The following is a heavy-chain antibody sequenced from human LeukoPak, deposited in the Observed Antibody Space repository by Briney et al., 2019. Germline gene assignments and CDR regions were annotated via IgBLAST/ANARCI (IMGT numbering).Heavy chain of an antibody. Sequence: PSETLSLTCTVSGGSISSYYWSWIRQPPGKGLEWIGCIYYSGSTNYNPSFKSRVTISVDTSKNQFSLKLSSVTAADTAVYYCARGQARLSWFDPWGQGTLVTVSS. CDR3: ARGQARLSWFDP. J-gene: IGHJ5*02. CDR1: GGSISSYY. CDR2: IYYSGST. V-gene: IGHV4-59*08. D-gene: IGHD6-19*01.